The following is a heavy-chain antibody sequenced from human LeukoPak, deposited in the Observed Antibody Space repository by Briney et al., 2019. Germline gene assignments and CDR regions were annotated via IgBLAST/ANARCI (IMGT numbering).Heavy chain of an antibody. CDR2: ISSSGSTI. Sequence: AGGSLRLSCVGSGFTFSSYEMNWVRQAPGKGLEWVSYISSSGSTINYADSVKGRFTISRDNAKNTLYLQMNSLRAEDTAVYYCARGRGVADYWGQGALVTVSS. CDR3: ARGRGVADY. J-gene: IGHJ4*02. CDR1: GFTFSSYE. D-gene: IGHD3-10*01. V-gene: IGHV3-48*03.